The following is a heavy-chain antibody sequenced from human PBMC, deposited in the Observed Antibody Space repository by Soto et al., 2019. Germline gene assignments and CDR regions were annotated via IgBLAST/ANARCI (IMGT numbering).Heavy chain of an antibody. CDR1: GFTFSSYA. Sequence: GSLRLCSAASGFTFSSYAMSWVRQAPWKGVEWVSAISGSRGSTYYADFVKGRLTISRDNSKNTLYLQMTSLRAKDTAVYYRAHTGPHAQIYGDFDIWGPGTMLTVSS. J-gene: IGHJ3*02. V-gene: IGHV3-23*01. CDR3: AHTGPHAQIYGDFDI. CDR2: ISGSRGST. D-gene: IGHD3-10*01.